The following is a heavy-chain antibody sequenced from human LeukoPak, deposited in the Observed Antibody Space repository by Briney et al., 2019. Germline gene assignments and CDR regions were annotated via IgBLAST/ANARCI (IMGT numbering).Heavy chain of an antibody. Sequence: GGSLRLSCAASGFTFSSYAMSWVRQAPGKGLEWVSAISGSGGSTYYADSVKGRFIISRDNSKNTLYLQMNSLRAEDTAVYYCAIRKGATSFDYWGQGTLVTVSS. D-gene: IGHD1-26*01. CDR1: GFTFSSYA. J-gene: IGHJ4*02. V-gene: IGHV3-23*01. CDR2: ISGSGGST. CDR3: AIRKGATSFDY.